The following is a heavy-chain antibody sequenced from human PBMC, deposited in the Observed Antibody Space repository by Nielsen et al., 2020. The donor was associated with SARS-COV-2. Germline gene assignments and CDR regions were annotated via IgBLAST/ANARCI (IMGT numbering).Heavy chain of an antibody. CDR1: GYTFTTYG. V-gene: IGHV1-18*04. Sequence: ASVKVSCKASGYTFTTYGIGRVRQASGQGLQWMGWISRNNGKTQYAQKFQGRVTITTDTSTTTAYMELRSLRSDDTAVYYCARAVGDDYVWGSYHPPRVDRWGQGTLVTVSS. CDR3: ARAVGDDYVWGSYHPPRVDR. D-gene: IGHD3-16*02. CDR2: ISRNNGKT. J-gene: IGHJ5*02.